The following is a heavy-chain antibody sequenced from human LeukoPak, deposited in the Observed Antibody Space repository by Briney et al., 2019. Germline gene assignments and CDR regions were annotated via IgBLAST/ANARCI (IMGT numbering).Heavy chain of an antibody. CDR1: GFTFSNYGM. CDR2: IYHSGST. D-gene: IGHD2-15*01. Sequence: GSLRLSCAASGFTFSNYGMSWVRQPPGKGLEWIGEIYHSGSTNYNPSLKSRVTISVDKSKNQFSLKLSSVTAADTAVYYCAREHCSGGSCYSIYYYYYMDVWGKGTTVTVSS. V-gene: IGHV4-4*02. J-gene: IGHJ6*03. CDR3: AREHCSGGSCYSIYYYYYMDV.